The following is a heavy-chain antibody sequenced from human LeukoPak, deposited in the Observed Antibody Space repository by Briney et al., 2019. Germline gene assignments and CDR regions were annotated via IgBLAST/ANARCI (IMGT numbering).Heavy chain of an antibody. CDR3: ARWSGRYGYNYPY. D-gene: IGHD5-24*01. V-gene: IGHV3-21*01. CDR1: GFTFSSYS. CDR2: ISSSSSYI. Sequence: GGSLRLSCAASGFTFSSYSMNWVRQAPVKGLEWVSSISSSSSYIYYADSVKGRFTISRDNAKNSLYLQMNSMSAEDTAVYYCARWSGRYGYNYPYWGQGTLVTVSS. J-gene: IGHJ4*02.